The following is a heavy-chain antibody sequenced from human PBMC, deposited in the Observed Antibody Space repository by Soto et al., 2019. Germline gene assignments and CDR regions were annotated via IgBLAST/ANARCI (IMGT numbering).Heavy chain of an antibody. D-gene: IGHD3-10*01. CDR2: IIPIFGTA. J-gene: IGHJ6*02. Sequence: SVKVSCKASGGTFSSYAISWVRQAPGQGLEWMGGIIPIFGTANYAQKFQGRVTITADESTSTAYMELSSLRSEDTAVYYCARWDGSGSYDLIYYYYYGMDVWGQGTTVTVS. V-gene: IGHV1-69*13. CDR1: GGTFSSYA. CDR3: ARWDGSGSYDLIYYYYYGMDV.